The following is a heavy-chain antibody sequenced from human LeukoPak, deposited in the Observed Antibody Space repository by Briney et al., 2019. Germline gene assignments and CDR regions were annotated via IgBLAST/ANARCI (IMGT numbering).Heavy chain of an antibody. CDR3: ARRIQLWSHHPYYYYYMDV. D-gene: IGHD5-18*01. V-gene: IGHV1-8*01. CDR2: MNPNSGNT. Sequence: ASVKVSCKASGYTFTSYDINWVRQATGQGLEWMGWMNPNSGNTGYAQKFQGRVTMTRNTSISTAYMELSSLRSEDTAVYYYARRIQLWSHHPYYYYYMDVWGKGTTVTVSS. CDR1: GYTFTSYD. J-gene: IGHJ6*03.